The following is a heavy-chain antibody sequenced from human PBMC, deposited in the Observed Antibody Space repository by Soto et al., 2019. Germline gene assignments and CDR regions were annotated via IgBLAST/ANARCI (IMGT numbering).Heavy chain of an antibody. V-gene: IGHV2-5*02. CDR1: GFSLSTSGVG. J-gene: IGHJ5*02. Sequence: QITLKESGPTLVKPTQTLTLTCTFSGFSLSTSGVGVGWIRQPPGKALEWLALIYWDDDKRYSPSLKSRLTTXKXTXXNQVVLTMTNMDPVDTATYYCAHRGYGDYVSGFDPWGQGTLVTVSS. CDR3: AHRGYGDYVSGFDP. D-gene: IGHD4-17*01. CDR2: IYWDDDK.